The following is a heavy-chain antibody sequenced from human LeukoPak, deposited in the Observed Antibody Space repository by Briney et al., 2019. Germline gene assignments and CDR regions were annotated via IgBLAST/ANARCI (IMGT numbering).Heavy chain of an antibody. CDR1: GFGFDIYG. CDR2: IWKDGSNK. V-gene: IGHV3-33*01. CDR3: ARASGPFDY. Sequence: PGGSLRLSCAASGFGFDIYGMHWVRQAPGKGLEWLAVIWKDGSNKYYADSVKGRFTISRDNSKNTLYLQMNSLRGEDTALYYCARASGPFDYWGQGTLVTVSS. D-gene: IGHD3-10*01. J-gene: IGHJ4*02.